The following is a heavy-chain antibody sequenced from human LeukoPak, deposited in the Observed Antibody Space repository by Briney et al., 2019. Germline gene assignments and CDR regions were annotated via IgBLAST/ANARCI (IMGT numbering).Heavy chain of an antibody. CDR1: GFPFSSYA. CDR2: ISDSGGST. V-gene: IGHV3-64D*09. J-gene: IGHJ4*02. CDR3: ARDFLRPSSGWNPLGY. D-gene: IGHD6-19*01. Sequence: PGGSLRLSCSASGFPFSSYAMHWVRQAPGKGLEYVSAISDSGGSTYYADSVKGRFTISRDNSKNTLYLQMSSLRAEDTAVYYCARDFLRPSSGWNPLGYWGQGTLVTVSS.